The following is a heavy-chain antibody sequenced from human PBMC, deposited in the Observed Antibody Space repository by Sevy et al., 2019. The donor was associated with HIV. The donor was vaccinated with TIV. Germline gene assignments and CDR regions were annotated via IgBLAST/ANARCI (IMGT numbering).Heavy chain of an antibody. J-gene: IGHJ6*02. V-gene: IGHV4-59*01. CDR3: ARSYCSSTSCYGEFYYYYGMDV. CDR2: IYDSGST. CDR1: GGSISSYY. D-gene: IGHD2-2*01. Sequence: SETLSLTCTVSGGSISSYYWSWIRQPPGKGLEWIGYIYDSGSTNYNPSLKSRVTISVDTSKNQFSLKLSSVTAADTAVYYCARSYCSSTSCYGEFYYYYGMDVWGQGSTVTVSS.